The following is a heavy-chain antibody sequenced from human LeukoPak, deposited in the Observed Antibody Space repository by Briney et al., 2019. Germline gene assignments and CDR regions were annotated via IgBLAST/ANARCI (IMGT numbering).Heavy chain of an antibody. Sequence: GGSLRLSCAASGFTFSSYAMHWVRQAPGKGLEWVAVISYDGSNKYYADSVKGRFTISRDNSKNTLYLQMNSLRAEDTAVYYCARTQFPFTMIVVGAGIDYWGQGTLVTVSS. V-gene: IGHV3-30-3*01. CDR1: GFTFSSYA. CDR2: ISYDGSNK. D-gene: IGHD3-22*01. CDR3: ARTQFPFTMIVVGAGIDY. J-gene: IGHJ4*02.